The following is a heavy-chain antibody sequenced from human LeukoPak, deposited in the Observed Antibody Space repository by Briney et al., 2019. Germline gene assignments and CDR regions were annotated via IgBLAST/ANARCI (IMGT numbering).Heavy chain of an antibody. D-gene: IGHD3-22*01. J-gene: IGHJ4*02. CDR1: GGTFSSYA. CDR2: ISAYNGNT. V-gene: IGHV1-18*01. Sequence: ASVKVSCKASGGTFSSYAISWVRQAPGQGLEWMGWISAYNGNTNYAQKLQGRVTMTTDTSTSTAYMELRSLRSEDTAVYYCARGGVISSGYPDYFDYWGQGTLVTVSS. CDR3: ARGGVISSGYPDYFDY.